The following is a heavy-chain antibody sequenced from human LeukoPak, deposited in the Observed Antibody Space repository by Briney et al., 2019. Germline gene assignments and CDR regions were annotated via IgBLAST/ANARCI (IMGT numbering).Heavy chain of an antibody. CDR1: GYTLTELS. CDR2: FDPEDGET. CDR3: ATGRGYSFFNYYGMDV. Sequence: GASVKVSCKVSGYTLTELSMHWVRQAPGKGLEWMGGFDPEDGETIYAQKFQGRVTMTEDTSTDTAYMELSSLRSEDTAVYYCATGRGYSFFNYYGMDVWGQGTTVTVSS. D-gene: IGHD5-18*01. V-gene: IGHV1-24*01. J-gene: IGHJ6*02.